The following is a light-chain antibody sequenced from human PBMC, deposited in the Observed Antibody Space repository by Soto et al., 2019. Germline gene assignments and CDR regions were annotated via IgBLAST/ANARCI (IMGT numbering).Light chain of an antibody. Sequence: IVVTQSPATLSVSPGERATLSCRASQSVSSNLAWYQQKPGKAPSLLIYGASTRVTGIPARFSGSGSGTEFTLTISSLQSEDFAVYYCQQYYNWPQTFGQGTKVDIK. J-gene: IGKJ1*01. CDR2: GAS. CDR3: QQYYNWPQT. CDR1: QSVSSN. V-gene: IGKV3-15*01.